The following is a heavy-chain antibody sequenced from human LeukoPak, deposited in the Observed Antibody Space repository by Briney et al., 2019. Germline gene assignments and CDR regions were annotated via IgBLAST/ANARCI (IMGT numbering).Heavy chain of an antibody. CDR2: ISAADGDT. D-gene: IGHD3-22*01. Sequence: ALVKDSLMASGYSFSNYGVTWVRQAPGQGLEWMGWISAADGDTDYVQKFQGRLTLTTDTSTRTAYMDLRSLRSDDTAVYYCARLIRAVALIGYWGTRALVTVSS. CDR3: ARLIRAVALIGY. CDR1: GYSFSNYG. J-gene: IGHJ4*03. V-gene: IGHV1-18*01.